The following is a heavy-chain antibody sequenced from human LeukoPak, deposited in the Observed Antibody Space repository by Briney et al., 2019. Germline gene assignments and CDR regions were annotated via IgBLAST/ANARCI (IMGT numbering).Heavy chain of an antibody. Sequence: GASVKVSCKASGYTFTSYGISWVRQAPGQGLEWMGWISAYNGNTNYAQKLQGRVTMTTDTPTSTAYMELRSLRSDDTAVYYCARHPPGYYDSSGYNLDYWGQGTLVTVSS. D-gene: IGHD3-22*01. CDR3: ARHPPGYYDSSGYNLDY. CDR1: GYTFTSYG. J-gene: IGHJ4*02. CDR2: ISAYNGNT. V-gene: IGHV1-18*01.